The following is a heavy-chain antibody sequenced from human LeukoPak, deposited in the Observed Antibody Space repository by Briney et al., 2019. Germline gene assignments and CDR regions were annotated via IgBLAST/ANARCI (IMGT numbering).Heavy chain of an antibody. D-gene: IGHD6-13*01. CDR3: TTVSTIAAAGRN. Sequence: GGSLRLSCAASGFTFSSYGMHWVRQAPGKGLEWVAVIWYDGSNKYYADSVKGRFTISRDNSKNTLYLQMNSLRAEDTAVYYCTTVSTIAAAGRNWGQGTLVTVSS. CDR1: GFTFSSYG. J-gene: IGHJ4*02. CDR2: IWYDGSNK. V-gene: IGHV3-33*01.